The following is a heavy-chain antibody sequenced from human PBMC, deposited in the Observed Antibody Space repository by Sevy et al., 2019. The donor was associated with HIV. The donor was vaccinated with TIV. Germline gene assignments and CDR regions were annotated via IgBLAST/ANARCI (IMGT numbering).Heavy chain of an antibody. J-gene: IGHJ4*02. CDR1: GFTFSNAW. CDR2: IKSKTDGGTT. V-gene: IGHV3-15*01. D-gene: IGHD6-13*01. CDR3: IPSYGSSPTRYYFDY. Sequence: GGSLRLSCAASGFTFSNAWMSWVRQAPGKGLEWVGRIKSKTDGGTTDYAAPVKGRFTISREDSKYTLYLQMNSLKAEDTAVYYCIPSYGSSPTRYYFDYWGQGTLVTVSS.